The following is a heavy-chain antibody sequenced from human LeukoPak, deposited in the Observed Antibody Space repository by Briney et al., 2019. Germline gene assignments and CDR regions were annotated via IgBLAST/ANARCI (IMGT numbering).Heavy chain of an antibody. CDR2: IIPILGIA. V-gene: IGHV1-69*04. CDR3: ARASSMVRGVIFKY. J-gene: IGHJ4*02. Sequence: SVKVSCKASGGTFSSYAISWVGQAPGQGLEWMGRIIPILGIANYAQKFQGRVTITADKSTSTAYMELSSLRSEDTAVYYCARASSMVRGVIFKYWGQGTLVTVSS. D-gene: IGHD3-10*01. CDR1: GGTFSSYA.